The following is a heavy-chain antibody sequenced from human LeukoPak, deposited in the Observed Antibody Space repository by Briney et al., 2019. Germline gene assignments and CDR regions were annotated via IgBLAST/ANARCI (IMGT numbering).Heavy chain of an antibody. J-gene: IGHJ4*02. CDR2: ISSSGSTI. V-gene: IGHV3-48*03. Sequence: GGSLRLSCAASGFTFSSYEMNWVRQAPGKGREWVSYISSSGSTIYYADSVKGRFTISRDNAKNSLYLQMNSLRAEDTAVYYCARGKLELRGYYFDYWGQGTLVTVSS. CDR3: ARGKLELRGYYFDY. D-gene: IGHD1-7*01. CDR1: GFTFSSYE.